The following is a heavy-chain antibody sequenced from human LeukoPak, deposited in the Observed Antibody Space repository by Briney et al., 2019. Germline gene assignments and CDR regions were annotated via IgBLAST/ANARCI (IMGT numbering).Heavy chain of an antibody. V-gene: IGHV4-59*06. D-gene: IGHD2-15*01. J-gene: IGHJ3*02. Sequence: SETLSLTCTVSGGSISSYYWSWIRQPPGKGLEWIGYIYYSGSTYYNPSLKSRVTISVDTSKNQFSLKLSSVTAADTAVYYCASRAYCSGGSCYSRNAFDIWGQGIMVTVSS. CDR1: GGSISSYY. CDR2: IYYSGST. CDR3: ASRAYCSGGSCYSRNAFDI.